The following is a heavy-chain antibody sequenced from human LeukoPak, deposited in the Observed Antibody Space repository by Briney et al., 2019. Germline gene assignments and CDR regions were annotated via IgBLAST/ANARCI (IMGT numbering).Heavy chain of an antibody. Sequence: GESLKISCKGSGYTFTSYWIAWVRQMPGKGLEWMGIIYPGDSDTRYSPSFQGQVTISADKSISTAYLQWSSLKASDTAMYYCAVRYSYGRGAFDIWGQGTMVTVSS. CDR2: IYPGDSDT. CDR1: GYTFTSYW. D-gene: IGHD5-18*01. J-gene: IGHJ3*02. CDR3: AVRYSYGRGAFDI. V-gene: IGHV5-51*01.